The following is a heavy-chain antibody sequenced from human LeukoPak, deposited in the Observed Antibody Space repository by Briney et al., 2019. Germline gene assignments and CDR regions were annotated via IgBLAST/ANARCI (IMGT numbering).Heavy chain of an antibody. Sequence: SETLSLTCAVYGGSFSGYYWSWIRQPPGKGLEWIGEINHSGSTNYNPSLKSRVTISVDTSKNQFSLKPSSVTAADTAVYYCARGSLKFGLKKVFDYWGQGTLVTVSS. V-gene: IGHV4-34*01. J-gene: IGHJ4*02. CDR2: INHSGST. CDR3: ARGSLKFGLKKVFDY. D-gene: IGHD3/OR15-3a*01. CDR1: GGSFSGYY.